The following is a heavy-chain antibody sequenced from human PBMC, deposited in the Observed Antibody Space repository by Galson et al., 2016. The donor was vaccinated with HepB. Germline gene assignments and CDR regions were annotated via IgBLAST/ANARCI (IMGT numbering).Heavy chain of an antibody. V-gene: IGHV3-30*18. CDR3: AKDALITLVRGVIMSYFDY. CDR1: GFRFGSYG. D-gene: IGHD3-10*01. Sequence: SLRLSCAASGFRFGSYGMHWVRQAPGKGLEWVAVISNDGSNKDYADSVKGRFTISRDNSKNTLYLQMNSLRPEDTAVYYCAKDALITLVRGVIMSYFDYWGQGALVTVSS. CDR2: ISNDGSNK. J-gene: IGHJ4*02.